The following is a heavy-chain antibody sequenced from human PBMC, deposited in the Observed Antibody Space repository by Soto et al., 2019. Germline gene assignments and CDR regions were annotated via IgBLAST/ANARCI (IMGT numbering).Heavy chain of an antibody. V-gene: IGHV1-69*02. Sequence: QVKLVQSAAEVKKPGSSVKVTCKACGGTFSSYTISWVRQAPGQGLEWMGRIIPIIGIANYAQKYQGRVTITADKSTRTAYKELRSLRSQHTAVYYCDRAPDYDSGSYHNAYDICGECTIEIVSS. CDR1: GGTFSSYT. CDR3: DRAPDYDSGSYHNAYDI. J-gene: IGHJ3*02. D-gene: IGHD3-10*01. CDR2: IIPIIGIA.